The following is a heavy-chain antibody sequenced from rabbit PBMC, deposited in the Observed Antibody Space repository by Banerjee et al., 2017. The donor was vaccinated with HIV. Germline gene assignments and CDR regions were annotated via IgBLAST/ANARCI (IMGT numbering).Heavy chain of an antibody. J-gene: IGHJ4*01. CDR3: ARDAGVIGWNFNL. CDR1: GFDLSNDHF. Sequence: QEQLEESGGGLVKPEGSLTLTCTASGFDLSNDHFMCWVRQAPGKGLEWIACIAGGPGGTIYYANWAKGRFTVSKTSSTTVTLQMTSLTVADTATYFCARDAGVIGWNFNLWGQGPLVTVS. V-gene: IGHV1S45*01. CDR2: IAGGPGGTI. D-gene: IGHD4-2*01.